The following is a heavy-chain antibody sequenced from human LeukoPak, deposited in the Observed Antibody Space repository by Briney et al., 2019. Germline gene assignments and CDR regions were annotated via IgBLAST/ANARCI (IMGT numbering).Heavy chain of an antibody. CDR2: ISFSGAYI. V-gene: IGHV3-21*01. CDR1: GFNFESYS. CDR3: ARDWYDNSDAFDI. D-gene: IGHD3-9*01. J-gene: IGHJ3*02. Sequence: PGGSLRLSCAASGFNFESYSMNWVRQAPGKGLEWVSSISFSGAYIFYAASVKGRFTISRDNSKNTLYLQMNSLRAEDTAVYYCARDWYDNSDAFDIWGQGTMVTVSS.